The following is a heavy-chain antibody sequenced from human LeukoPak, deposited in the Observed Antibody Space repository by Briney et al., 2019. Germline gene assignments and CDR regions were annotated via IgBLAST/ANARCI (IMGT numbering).Heavy chain of an antibody. CDR3: TRLLKYSGSYYCDY. J-gene: IGHJ4*02. CDR1: GGSISSNRHY. Sequence: SETLSLTCTVSGGSISSNRHYWGWIRQPPGKGLEWIGNIYYGGSTYYNPSLKSRVTISVDTSKNQFSLKLSSVTPADTAVYYCTRLLKYSGSYYCDYWGQGSLVTVSS. D-gene: IGHD1-26*01. CDR2: IYYGGST. V-gene: IGHV4-39*01.